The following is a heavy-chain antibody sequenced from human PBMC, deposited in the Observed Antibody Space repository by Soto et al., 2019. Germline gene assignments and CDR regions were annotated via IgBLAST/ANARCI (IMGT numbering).Heavy chain of an antibody. Sequence: SVKVSCKASGGTFSSYAISWVRQAPGQGLEWMGGIIPIFGTANYAQKFQGRVTITADESTSTAYMELSSLRSEDSAVYYCARETPGRDPNDRLEYYYRMDVWGQGTTVTVSS. D-gene: IGHD3-10*01. CDR2: IIPIFGTA. CDR1: GGTFSSYA. V-gene: IGHV1-69*13. J-gene: IGHJ6*02. CDR3: ARETPGRDPNDRLEYYYRMDV.